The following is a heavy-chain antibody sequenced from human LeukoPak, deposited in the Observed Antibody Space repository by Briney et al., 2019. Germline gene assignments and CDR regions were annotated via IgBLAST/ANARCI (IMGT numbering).Heavy chain of an antibody. Sequence: RASVKVSCKASGYTFTGYYMHWVRQAPGQGLEWMGWINPNSGGTNYAQKLQGRVTMTTDTSTSTAYMELRSLRSDDTAVYYCARVPGYSSGWSYFDYWGQGTLVTVSS. CDR2: INPNSGGT. D-gene: IGHD6-19*01. CDR3: ARVPGYSSGWSYFDY. J-gene: IGHJ4*02. V-gene: IGHV1-2*02. CDR1: GYTFTGYY.